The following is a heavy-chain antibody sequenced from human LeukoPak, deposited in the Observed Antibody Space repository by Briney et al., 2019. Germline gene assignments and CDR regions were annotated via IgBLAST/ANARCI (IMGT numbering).Heavy chain of an antibody. CDR3: ARDLGDGYLANDY. D-gene: IGHD5-24*01. CDR2: IYYSGST. J-gene: IGHJ4*02. Sequence: SETLSLTCTVSGGSIGSGAYYWSWIRQHPGKGLEWIGYIYYSGSTYYNPSLKSRVTISVDASKNQFSLKLSPVTAADTAVYYCARDLGDGYLANDYWGQGTLVTVSS. CDR1: GGSIGSGAYY. V-gene: IGHV4-31*03.